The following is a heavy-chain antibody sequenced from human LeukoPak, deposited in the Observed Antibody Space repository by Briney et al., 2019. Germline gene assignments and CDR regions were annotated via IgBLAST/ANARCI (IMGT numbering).Heavy chain of an antibody. V-gene: IGHV4-59*08. J-gene: IGHJ3*02. D-gene: IGHD2-2*01. CDR2: IYYSGST. CDR1: GGSISSYY. CDR3: ASLGEGVPAARLNAFDI. Sequence: SETLSLTCTVSGGSISSYYWSWIRQPPGKGLEWIGNIYYSGSTNYNLSLKSRVTISVDTSKNQFSLKLSSVTAADTAVYYCASLGEGVPAARLNAFDIWGQGTMVTVSS.